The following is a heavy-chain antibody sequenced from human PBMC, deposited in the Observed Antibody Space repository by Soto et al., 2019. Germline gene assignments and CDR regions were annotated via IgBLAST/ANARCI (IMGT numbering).Heavy chain of an antibody. D-gene: IGHD2-15*01. V-gene: IGHV4-38-2*02. CDR1: GSSITNSSF. J-gene: IGHJ4*02. CDR3: ARDPANLALAVAYFDS. CDR2: ISHTGRT. Sequence: SETLSLTCRVSGSSITNSSFRGWIRQSPEKRLEWTGSISHTGRTSYNPSLKSRVSISVDTSKNQFSLTLTSVTAADTAVYYCARDPANLALAVAYFDSWGQGTLVTVSS.